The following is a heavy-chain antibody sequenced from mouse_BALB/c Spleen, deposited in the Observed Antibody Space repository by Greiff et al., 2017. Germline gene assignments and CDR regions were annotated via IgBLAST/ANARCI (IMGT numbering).Heavy chain of an antibody. CDR2: ISSGGSYT. Sequence: EVKVVESGGGLVKPGGSLKLSCAASGFTFSSYTMSWVRQTPEKRLEWVATISSGGSYTYYPDSVKGRFTISRDNAKNTLYLQMSSLKSEDTAMYYCTRDKYYGNYSYAMDYWGQGTSVTVSS. CDR1: GFTFSSYT. CDR3: TRDKYYGNYSYAMDY. D-gene: IGHD2-1*01. J-gene: IGHJ4*01. V-gene: IGHV5-6-4*01.